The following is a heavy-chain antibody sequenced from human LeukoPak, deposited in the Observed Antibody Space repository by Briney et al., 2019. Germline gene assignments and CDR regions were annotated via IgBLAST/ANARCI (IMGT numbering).Heavy chain of an antibody. CDR1: GYTFTGYY. J-gene: IGHJ5*02. CDR2: IIPIFGTA. Sequence: SVKVSCKASGYTFTGYYMHWVRQAPGQGLEWMGGIIPIFGTANYAQKFQGRVTITTDESTSTAYMELSSLRSEDTAVYYCARSTIFGVVTPFWFDPWGQGTLVTVSS. CDR3: ARSTIFGVVTPFWFDP. D-gene: IGHD3-3*01. V-gene: IGHV1-69*05.